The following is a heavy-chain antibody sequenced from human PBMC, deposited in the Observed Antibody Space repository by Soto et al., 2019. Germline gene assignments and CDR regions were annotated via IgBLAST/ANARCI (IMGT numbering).Heavy chain of an antibody. CDR3: AREYGYYDSNGRLDYWYFGL. V-gene: IGHV1-3*01. CDR2: INAGNGAT. CDR1: GYSFTSYV. Sequence: QVQLVQSGAEVRKPGASVKISCKASGYSFTSYVIHWLRQAPGESPERMGWINAGNGATRFSPKFQDRVSMTSDTSASTVYMELRSLSIEDTAIYYCAREYGYYDSNGRLDYWYFGLWGRGTLLTVSP. D-gene: IGHD3-22*01. J-gene: IGHJ2*01.